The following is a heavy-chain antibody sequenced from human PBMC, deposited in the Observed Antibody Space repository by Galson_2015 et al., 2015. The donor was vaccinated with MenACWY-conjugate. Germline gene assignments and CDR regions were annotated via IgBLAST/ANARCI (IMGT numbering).Heavy chain of an antibody. Sequence: MPGKGLEWMGRIDPGDSHSDYSPSFQGHVMISVDKSISTAYLQWGSLKASDTAMYYCARFDYGDYGVFWGQGTSVTVSA. J-gene: IGHJ3*01. D-gene: IGHD4-17*01. CDR3: ARFDYGDYGVF. CDR2: IDPGDSHS. V-gene: IGHV5-10-1*01.